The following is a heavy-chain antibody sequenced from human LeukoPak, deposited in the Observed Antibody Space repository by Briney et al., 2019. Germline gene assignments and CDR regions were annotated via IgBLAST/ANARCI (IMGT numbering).Heavy chain of an antibody. D-gene: IGHD6-13*01. J-gene: IGHJ4*02. CDR3: AKDGYSSSRYALLNYFDY. CDR2: ISGSGGGST. V-gene: IGHV3-23*01. Sequence: QPGGSLRLSCAASGFTFSSYWMSWVRQAPGKGLEWVSGISGSGGGSTYYADSVKGRFTISRDNSKNTLYLQMNSLRAEDTAVYYCAKDGYSSSRYALLNYFDYWGQGTLVTVSS. CDR1: GFTFSSYW.